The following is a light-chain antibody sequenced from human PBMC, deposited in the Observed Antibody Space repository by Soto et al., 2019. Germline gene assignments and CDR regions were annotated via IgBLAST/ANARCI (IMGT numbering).Light chain of an antibody. J-gene: IGLJ2*01. Sequence: VVTQPPSVSVAPGKTARITCGGNNIGSKSVHWYQQKPGQAPVVVIYYDSDRPSGIPERFSGSNSGNTATLTISRVEAGDEADYYCQVWHSSSDHPVFGGGTKLTVL. V-gene: IGLV3-21*04. CDR2: YDS. CDR3: QVWHSSSDHPV. CDR1: NIGSKS.